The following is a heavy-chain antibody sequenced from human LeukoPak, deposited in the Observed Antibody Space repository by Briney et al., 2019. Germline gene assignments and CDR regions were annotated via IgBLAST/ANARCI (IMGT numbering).Heavy chain of an antibody. CDR3: ARDFGWLPEI. D-gene: IGHD5-12*01. CDR1: GYTFTGYY. J-gene: IGHJ4*02. CDR2: INPSGTST. V-gene: IGHV1-46*01. Sequence: ASVKVSCKASGYTFTGYYMHWVRQAPGQGLEGMGIINPSGTSTTYAQKFQGRVTMTTEMSTSTVYMELSSLRCDDTAVYYCARDFGWLPEIWGQGTQVTVSS.